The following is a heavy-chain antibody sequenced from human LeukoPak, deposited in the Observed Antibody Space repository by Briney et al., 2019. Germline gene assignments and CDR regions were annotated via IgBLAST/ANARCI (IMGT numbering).Heavy chain of an antibody. Sequence: GASVNVSCKASGYTFTGYYMHWVRQAPGQGLEWMGWINPNSGGTNYAQKFQGRVTISVDTSKNQFSLKLSSVTAADTAVYYCARDVDQNGVDWFDPWGQGTLVTVSS. CDR1: GYTFTGYY. CDR2: INPNSGGT. D-gene: IGHD5-12*01. J-gene: IGHJ5*02. V-gene: IGHV1-2*02. CDR3: ARDVDQNGVDWFDP.